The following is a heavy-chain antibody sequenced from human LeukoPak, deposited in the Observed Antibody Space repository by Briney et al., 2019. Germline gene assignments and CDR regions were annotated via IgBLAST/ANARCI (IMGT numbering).Heavy chain of an antibody. J-gene: IGHJ4*02. CDR1: GYSISSGYY. CDR2: IYHSGST. Sequence: PSETLSLTCTVSGYSISSGYYWGWIRQPPGKGLEWIGSIYHSGSTYYNPSLKSRVTISVDTSKNQFSLKLSSVTAADTAVYYCARGGVVGAPPGVDYWGQGTLVTVSS. D-gene: IGHD1-26*01. V-gene: IGHV4-38-2*02. CDR3: ARGGVVGAPPGVDY.